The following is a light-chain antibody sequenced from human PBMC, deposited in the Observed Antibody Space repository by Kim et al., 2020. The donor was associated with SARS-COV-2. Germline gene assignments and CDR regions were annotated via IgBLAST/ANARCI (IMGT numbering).Light chain of an antibody. Sequence: GQSVTLSCTGTARDIGAFHRVYWYQQTPGSAPKLLIYEVTDRRSGVPGRFSGSKSGNTASLTISGLQADDEGVFYCASYTMRSTWVFGGGTKLTVL. CDR1: ARDIGAFHR. J-gene: IGLJ3*02. CDR3: ASYTMRSTWV. V-gene: IGLV2-18*02. CDR2: EVT.